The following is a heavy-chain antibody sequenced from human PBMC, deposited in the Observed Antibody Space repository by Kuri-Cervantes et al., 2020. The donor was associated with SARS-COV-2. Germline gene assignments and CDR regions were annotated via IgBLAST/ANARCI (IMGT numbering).Heavy chain of an antibody. J-gene: IGHJ2*01. V-gene: IGHV3-30-3*01. CDR3: ARDYAQPTWGGNWYFDL. Sequence: GGSLRLSCAASGFTFSSYWMTWVRQAPGEGLEWVAVISYDGSNKYYADSVKGRFTISRDNSKNTLYLQMNSLRAEDTAVYYCARDYAQPTWGGNWYFDLWGRGTLVTVSS. CDR1: GFTFSSYW. D-gene: IGHD3-16*01. CDR2: ISYDGSNK.